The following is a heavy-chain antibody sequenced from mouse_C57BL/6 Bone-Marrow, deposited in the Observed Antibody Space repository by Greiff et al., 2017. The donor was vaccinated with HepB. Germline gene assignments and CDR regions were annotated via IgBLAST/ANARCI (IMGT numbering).Heavy chain of an antibody. D-gene: IGHD1-1*01. Sequence: VQLQESGAELARPGASVKLSCKASGYTFTSYGISWVKQRTGQGLEWIGEIYPRSGNTYYNEKFKGKATLTADKSSSTAYMELRSLTSEDSAVYFCARSVITTGYWYFDVWGTGTTVTVSS. V-gene: IGHV1-81*01. J-gene: IGHJ1*03. CDR2: IYPRSGNT. CDR3: ARSVITTGYWYFDV. CDR1: GYTFTSYG.